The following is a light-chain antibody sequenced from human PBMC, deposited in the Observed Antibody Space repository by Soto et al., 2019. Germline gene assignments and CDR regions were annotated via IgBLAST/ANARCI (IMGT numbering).Light chain of an antibody. Sequence: DIQMTQSPSSLSASVGDRVTITCRASLNIGDSLSWFQQKAGKPPTQLIYAASALQSGVPVRFSGSASATDFTLTIRNMQREEFATYYCLQTYNLPRTFVQGTKVDSK. V-gene: IGKV1-39*01. CDR1: LNIGDS. CDR3: LQTYNLPRT. J-gene: IGKJ1*01. CDR2: AAS.